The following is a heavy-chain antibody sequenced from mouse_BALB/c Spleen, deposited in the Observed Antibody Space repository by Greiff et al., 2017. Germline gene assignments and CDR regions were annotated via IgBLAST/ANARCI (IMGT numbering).Heavy chain of an antibody. V-gene: IGHV5-6-2*01. CDR2: INSNGGST. CDR1: GFTFSSYY. Sequence: EVKLVESGGGLVKLGGSLKLSCAASGFTFSSYYMSWVRQTPEKRLELVAAINSNGGSTYYPDTVKGRFTISRDNAKNTLYLQMSSLKSEDTALYYCARHTTVVAKGYFDVWGAGTTVTVSS. D-gene: IGHD1-1*01. CDR3: ARHTTVVAKGYFDV. J-gene: IGHJ1*01.